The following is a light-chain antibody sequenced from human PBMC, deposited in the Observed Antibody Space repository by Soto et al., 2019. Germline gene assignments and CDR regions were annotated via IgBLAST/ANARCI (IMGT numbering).Light chain of an antibody. CDR2: DIS. V-gene: IGKV3-11*01. CDR3: QQRNAWPRNT. CDR1: QSVSSY. J-gene: IGKJ2*01. Sequence: EIVLTQFPATLSLSPGERATLSCRASQSVSSYLAWYQQKPGQAPRLLIYDISNRATGIPARFIGSGSGTAFSLTISSLEPEDSAVYYCQQRNAWPRNTFGQGTKLEI.